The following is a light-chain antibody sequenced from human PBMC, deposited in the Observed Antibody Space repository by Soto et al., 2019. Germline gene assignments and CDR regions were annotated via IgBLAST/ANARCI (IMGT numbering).Light chain of an antibody. J-gene: IGKJ1*01. CDR1: QSLLHSNGYQY. V-gene: IGKV2-28*01. CDR2: LGS. CDR3: MQALQTPWT. Sequence: IVMSQSPLSLPVTPGEPASISCRSSQSLLHSNGYQYLDGSLPKPGQSPQLRTDLGSKRASGVPDWLSGSGSGTDFTLNISRVEAEDVGVYYCMQALQTPWTVAQGTKVDSK.